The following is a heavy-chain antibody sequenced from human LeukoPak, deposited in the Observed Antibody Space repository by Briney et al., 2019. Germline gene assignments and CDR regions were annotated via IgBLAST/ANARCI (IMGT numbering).Heavy chain of an antibody. D-gene: IGHD4-17*01. CDR3: TRLHDYGDYVGDY. Sequence: MSSETLSLTCTVSGGSISSGYYYWSWIRQPAGKGLEWIGRMYTSGSTEYNPSLNSRVTISVDTSKNQFSLKLSSVTAADTAVYYCTRLHDYGDYVGDYWGQGTLVTVSS. CDR2: MYTSGST. J-gene: IGHJ4*02. CDR1: GGSISSGYYY. V-gene: IGHV4-61*02.